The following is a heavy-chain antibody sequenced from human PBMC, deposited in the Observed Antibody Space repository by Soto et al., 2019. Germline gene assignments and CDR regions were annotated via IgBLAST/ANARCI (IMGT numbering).Heavy chain of an antibody. D-gene: IGHD1-1*01. J-gene: IGHJ4*02. CDR2: ISAHNGNT. CDR3: ARGRYGDY. CDR1: GYAFTTYG. V-gene: IGHV1-18*01. Sequence: QVHLVQSGAEVKKPGASVKVSCKGSGYAFTTYGITWVRQAPGQGLEWMGWISAHNGNTNYAQKLQGRVTVTRDPSTNTPYMELRSLRSVGTAVYDCARGRYGDYWGQGALVTVSS.